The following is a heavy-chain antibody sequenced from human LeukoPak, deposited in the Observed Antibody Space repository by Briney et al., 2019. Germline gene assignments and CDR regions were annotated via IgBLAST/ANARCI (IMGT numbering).Heavy chain of an antibody. CDR1: GGSFNGYY. J-gene: IGHJ4*02. Sequence: SETLSLTCAVYGGSFNGYYWSWIRQPPGKGLEWIGEINHSGSTNYNPSLKSRVTISVDTSKNQFSLKLSSVTAADTAVYYCARGRAFPYWGQGTLVTVSS. CDR2: INHSGST. V-gene: IGHV4-34*01. CDR3: ARGRAFPY.